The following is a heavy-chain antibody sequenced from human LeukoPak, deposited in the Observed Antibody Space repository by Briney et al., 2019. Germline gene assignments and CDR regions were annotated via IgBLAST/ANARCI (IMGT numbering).Heavy chain of an antibody. V-gene: IGHV1-2*02. CDR1: GYTFTGYY. J-gene: IGHJ4*02. Sequence: ASVKVSCKASGYTFTGYYMHWVRQAPRQGLEWMGWINPNSGGTNYAQKFQGRVTMTRDTSISTAYMELSRLRSDDTAVYYCARSQGVVPAAIIYYFDYWGQGTLVTVSS. D-gene: IGHD2-2*01. CDR3: ARSQGVVPAAIIYYFDY. CDR2: INPNSGGT.